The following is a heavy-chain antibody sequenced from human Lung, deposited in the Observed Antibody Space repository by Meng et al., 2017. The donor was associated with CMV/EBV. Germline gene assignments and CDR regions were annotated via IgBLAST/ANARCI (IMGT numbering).Heavy chain of an antibody. CDR3: ARAGAAVTTHFDF. V-gene: IGHV1-18*01. D-gene: IGHD4-17*01. CDR1: GYTFGIFG. Sequence: QVQLVQSGAELQKPGASVKVSCKASGYTFGIFGITWVRQAPGQGLEWVGWISAENGNTNYAQKFQGRVTLTTETSTKTAYMDLRGLRSDDSAVYYCARAGAAVTTHFDFWGRGTLVTVSS. CDR2: ISAENGNT. J-gene: IGHJ4*02.